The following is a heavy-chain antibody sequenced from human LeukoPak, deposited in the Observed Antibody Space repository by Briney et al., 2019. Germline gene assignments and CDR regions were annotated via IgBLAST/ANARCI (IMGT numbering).Heavy chain of an antibody. J-gene: IGHJ4*02. Sequence: GGSLRLSCAAAGFTFSSYSMNWVRQAPGKGLEWVSSISSSSSYIYYADSVKGRFTISRDNAKNTLYLQMNSLRAEDTAVYYCARDPYLEWPDYWGQGTLVTVSS. CDR2: ISSSSSYI. CDR1: GFTFSSYS. CDR3: ARDPYLEWPDY. V-gene: IGHV3-21*01. D-gene: IGHD3-3*01.